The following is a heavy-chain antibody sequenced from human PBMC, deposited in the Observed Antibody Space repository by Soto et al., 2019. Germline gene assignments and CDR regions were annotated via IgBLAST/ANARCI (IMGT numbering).Heavy chain of an antibody. CDR3: ARASYDRYSSGWYSD. CDR1: GYTFNTFG. Sequence: ASVKVSCKASGYTFNTFGITWVRQAPGQGLEWMGWMNPNSGNTGYVQKFQGRVTMTRNTSISTAYMELSSLRSEDTAVYYCARASYDRYSSGWYSDWGQGTLVTASS. D-gene: IGHD6-19*01. CDR2: MNPNSGNT. J-gene: IGHJ4*02. V-gene: IGHV1-8*01.